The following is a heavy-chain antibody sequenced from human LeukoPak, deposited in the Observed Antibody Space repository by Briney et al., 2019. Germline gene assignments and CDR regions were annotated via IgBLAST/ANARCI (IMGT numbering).Heavy chain of an antibody. Sequence: GGSLRLSCAASGFTFSSYGMHWVRQAPGKGLEWVTFIQNDGSNEYYADSVKGRFTISRDNSKNTLYLQMNSLRAEDTAVYYCARGLYDYDSSGFPAWGQGTLVTVSS. CDR3: ARGLYDYDSSGFPA. CDR2: IQNDGSNE. V-gene: IGHV3-30*02. D-gene: IGHD3-22*01. J-gene: IGHJ5*02. CDR1: GFTFSSYG.